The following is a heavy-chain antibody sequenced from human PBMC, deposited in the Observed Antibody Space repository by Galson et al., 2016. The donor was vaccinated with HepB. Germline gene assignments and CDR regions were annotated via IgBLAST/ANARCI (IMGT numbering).Heavy chain of an antibody. V-gene: IGHV5-10-1*01. J-gene: IGHJ4*02. D-gene: IGHD1-26*01. CDR1: GYSFTNYW. CDR2: IDPGDSFT. Sequence: QSGAEVKKPGESLRISCTGSGYSFTNYWINWVRQMPGKDLEWMGRIDPGDSFTNYSPSFQGHVTISADKSISTAYLQWSSLKASDTAMYYCASLRSGSLASDSWGQGTLVTVSS. CDR3: ASLRSGSLASDS.